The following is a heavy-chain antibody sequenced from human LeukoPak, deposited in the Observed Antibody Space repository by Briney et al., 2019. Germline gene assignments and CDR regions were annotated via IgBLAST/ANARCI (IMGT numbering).Heavy chain of an antibody. V-gene: IGHV3-21*01. CDR2: ISSSSYI. J-gene: IGHJ4*02. CDR1: GFTFSSYN. CDR3: ARERGYTYNFDY. Sequence: PGGSLRLSCAASGFTFSSYNINWVHQAPGKGLEWVSSISSSSYIYYADSVKGRFTISRDNAKNSLYLQMNSLRAEDTAVYYCARERGYTYNFDYWGQGTLVTVSS. D-gene: IGHD5-18*01.